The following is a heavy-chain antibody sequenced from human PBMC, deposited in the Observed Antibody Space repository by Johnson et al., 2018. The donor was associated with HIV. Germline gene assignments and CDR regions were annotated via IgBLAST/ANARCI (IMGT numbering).Heavy chain of an antibody. J-gene: IGHJ3*02. V-gene: IGHV3-23*04. D-gene: IGHD6-6*01. CDR2: ISGSGGST. Sequence: VQLVESGGGLVRPGGSLRLSCAASGFTFSDYYMSWIRQSPGKGLEWVSAISGSGGSTYYADSVKGRFTISRDNSKNTLYLQMNSLRAEDTAVYYCAKDRIPSIAAFNRDAFDIWGQGTMVTVSS. CDR1: GFTFSDYY. CDR3: AKDRIPSIAAFNRDAFDI.